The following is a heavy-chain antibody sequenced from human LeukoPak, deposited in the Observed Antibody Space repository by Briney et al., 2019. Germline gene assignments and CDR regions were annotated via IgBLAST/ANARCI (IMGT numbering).Heavy chain of an antibody. CDR3: ARSDIVVVPAAPHTDYYYYGMDV. CDR1: GYTFTSYA. V-gene: IGHV1-69*13. Sequence: ASVKVSCKASGYTFTSYAISWVRQAPGQGLEWMGGIIPIFGTANYAQKFQGRVTITADESTSTAYMELSSLRSEDTAVYYCARSDIVVVPAAPHTDYYYYGMDVWGQGTTVTVSS. J-gene: IGHJ6*02. CDR2: IIPIFGTA. D-gene: IGHD2-2*01.